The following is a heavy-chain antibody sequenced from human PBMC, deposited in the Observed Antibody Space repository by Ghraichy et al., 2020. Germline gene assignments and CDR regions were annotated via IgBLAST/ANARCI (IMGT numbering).Heavy chain of an antibody. Sequence: ASVKVSCKASGYTFTGYYMLWVRQAAGRGLEWMGRINPNSGGTNYAQKFQGRVTMTRDTSISTAYMELSRLRSDDTAVYYCARVDGSGGSPLDGYWGQGTLVTVSS. V-gene: IGHV1-2*06. CDR3: ARVDGSGGSPLDGY. J-gene: IGHJ4*02. CDR1: GYTFTGYY. D-gene: IGHD2-15*01. CDR2: INPNSGGT.